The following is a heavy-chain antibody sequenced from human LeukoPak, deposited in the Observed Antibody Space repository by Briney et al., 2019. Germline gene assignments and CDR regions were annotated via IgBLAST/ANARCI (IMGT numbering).Heavy chain of an antibody. CDR2: IRSKANSYAT. J-gene: IGHJ5*02. CDR1: GFTFSGSA. CDR3: TSQYYDILTGSLFDP. V-gene: IGHV3-73*01. Sequence: GRSLRLSCAASGFTFSGSAMHWVRQASGKGLEWVGRIRSKANSYATAYAASVKGRFTISRDDSKNTAYLQMNSLKTEDTAVYYCTSQYYDILTGSLFDPWGQGTLVTVSS. D-gene: IGHD3-9*01.